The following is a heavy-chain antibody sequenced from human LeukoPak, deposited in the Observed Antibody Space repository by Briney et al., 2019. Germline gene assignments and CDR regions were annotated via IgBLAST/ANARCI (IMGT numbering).Heavy chain of an antibody. Sequence: GSSVKVSCKASGGTFSSYAISWVRQAPGQGLEWMGRIIPILGIANYAQKFQGRVTITADKSTSTAYMELSSLRSEDTAVYYCARSARRGGRTYYDSSGYYSDLDYWGQGTLVTVSS. CDR2: IIPILGIA. V-gene: IGHV1-69*04. D-gene: IGHD3-22*01. CDR3: ARSARRGGRTYYDSSGYYSDLDY. CDR1: GGTFSSYA. J-gene: IGHJ4*02.